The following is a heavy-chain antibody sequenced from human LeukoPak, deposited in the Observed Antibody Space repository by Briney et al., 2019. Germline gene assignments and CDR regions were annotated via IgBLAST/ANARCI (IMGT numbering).Heavy chain of an antibody. Sequence: TGGSLRLSCAASGFTFSSYGMHWVRQAPGEGLEWVAVIWYDGSNKYYADSVKGRFTISRDNSKNTLYLQMNSLRAEDTAVYYCARDHIAAAGTALDYWGQGTLVTVSS. J-gene: IGHJ4*02. CDR2: IWYDGSNK. D-gene: IGHD6-13*01. CDR1: GFTFSSYG. V-gene: IGHV3-33*01. CDR3: ARDHIAAAGTALDY.